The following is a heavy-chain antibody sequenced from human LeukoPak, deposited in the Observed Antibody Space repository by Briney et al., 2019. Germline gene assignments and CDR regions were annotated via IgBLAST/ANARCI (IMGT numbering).Heavy chain of an antibody. V-gene: IGHV1-18*01. J-gene: IGHJ4*02. Sequence: RASVKVSCKASGYTFTNYGLSWVRQAPGQGLEWMGWISGYNGNTKYVQKLQGRVTMTRGTSTTTAYMELRSLRSDDTAVYYCARDGHRMYSYDTRAYRFDYWGQGTLVTVSS. CDR1: GYTFTNYG. D-gene: IGHD3-22*01. CDR2: ISGYNGNT. CDR3: ARDGHRMYSYDTRAYRFDY.